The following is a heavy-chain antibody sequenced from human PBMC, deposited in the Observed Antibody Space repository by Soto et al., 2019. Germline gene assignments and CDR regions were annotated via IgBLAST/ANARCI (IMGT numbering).Heavy chain of an antibody. CDR3: ARDLNWGSGEGYYFDY. Sequence: GGSLRLSCAASGFTFSSYSMNWVRQAPGKGLEWVSYISSSSSTIYYADSMKGRFTISRDNAKNSLYLQMNSLRAEDTAVYYCARDLNWGSGEGYYFDYWGQGTLVTVSS. V-gene: IGHV3-48*04. D-gene: IGHD7-27*01. J-gene: IGHJ4*02. CDR2: ISSSSSTI. CDR1: GFTFSSYS.